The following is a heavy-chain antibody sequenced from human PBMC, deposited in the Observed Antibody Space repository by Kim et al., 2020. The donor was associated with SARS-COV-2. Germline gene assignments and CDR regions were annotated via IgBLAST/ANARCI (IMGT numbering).Heavy chain of an antibody. Sequence: GGSLRLSCAASGFTVSSNYMSWVRQAPGKGLEWVSVIYSGGSTYYADSVKGRFTISRDNSKITLYLQMNSLRAEDTAVYYCARLEVGALDYWGQGTLVTVSS. D-gene: IGHD1-26*01. CDR2: IYSGGST. CDR1: GFTVSSNY. V-gene: IGHV3-53*01. CDR3: ARLEVGALDY. J-gene: IGHJ4*02.